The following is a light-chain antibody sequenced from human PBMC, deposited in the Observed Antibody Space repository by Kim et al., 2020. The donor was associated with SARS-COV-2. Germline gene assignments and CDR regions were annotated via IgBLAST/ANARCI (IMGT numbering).Light chain of an antibody. J-gene: IGKJ4*01. CDR3: QQYNNWPPRVT. CDR1: QSIINK. V-gene: IGKV3-15*01. Sequence: PGERASLSCRASQSIINKLAWYQQKPGQAPRLLIYAASTRATGIPARFSGSGSGTEFTLTISSLQSEDFAVYFCQQYNNWPPRVTFGGGTKVDIK. CDR2: AAS.